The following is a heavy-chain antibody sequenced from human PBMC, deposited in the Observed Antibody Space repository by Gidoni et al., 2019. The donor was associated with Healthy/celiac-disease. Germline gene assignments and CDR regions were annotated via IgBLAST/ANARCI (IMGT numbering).Heavy chain of an antibody. D-gene: IGHD3-3*01. CDR3: ARSVSAQTDDFWSGYPYFDY. J-gene: IGHJ4*02. Sequence: MHWVRQAPGQGLEWMGWINPNSGGTNYAQKFQGRITMTSHTSISTAYMELSRLRSDDTAVYYCARSVSAQTDDFWSGYPYFDYWGQGTLVTVSS. V-gene: IGHV1-2*02. CDR2: INPNSGGT.